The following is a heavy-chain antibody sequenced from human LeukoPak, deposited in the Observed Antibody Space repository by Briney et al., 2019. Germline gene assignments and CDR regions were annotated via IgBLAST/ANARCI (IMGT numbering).Heavy chain of an antibody. J-gene: IGHJ3*02. V-gene: IGHV3-7*01. CDR2: IKQDGSEK. D-gene: IGHD2-21*02. Sequence: GGTLRLSCAASGFTFSSYWMSWVRQAPGKGLEWVANIKQDGSEKYYVDSVKGRFTISRDNAQNSLSLQMNSLRAEDTAVYYCARDDGGDFNDAFDIWGQGTLVTVSS. CDR1: GFTFSSYW. CDR3: ARDDGGDFNDAFDI.